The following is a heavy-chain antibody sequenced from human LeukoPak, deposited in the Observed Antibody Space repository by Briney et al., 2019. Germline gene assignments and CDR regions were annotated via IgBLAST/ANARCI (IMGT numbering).Heavy chain of an antibody. V-gene: IGHV6-1*01. CDR3: ARGIAVAGLSWFDP. D-gene: IGHD6-19*01. J-gene: IGHJ5*02. CDR2: TYYRSNWYN. CDR1: GDIFSSNSAA. Sequence: SQTLSLTCAISGDIFSSNSAAWNWIRQSPSRGLEWLGRTYYRSNWYNDYAVSVKSRITINPDTSKNQFSLQLNSVTPEDTAVYYCARGIAVAGLSWFDPWGQGTLVTVSS.